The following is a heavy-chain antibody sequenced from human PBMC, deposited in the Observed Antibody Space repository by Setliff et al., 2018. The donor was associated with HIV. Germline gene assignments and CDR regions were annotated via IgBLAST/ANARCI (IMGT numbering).Heavy chain of an antibody. Sequence: ASVKVSCKTSGYSFTSYGIGWVRQAPGQGLEWIGWISPYSRITNYAPKFRDRVTMTTETSTNTAYLEVRSLSSDDTAVYYCARGRNYNSGMDVWGQGTTVTVSS. D-gene: IGHD3-10*01. J-gene: IGHJ6*02. CDR2: ISPYSRIT. CDR1: GYSFTSYG. V-gene: IGHV1-18*01. CDR3: ARGRNYNSGMDV.